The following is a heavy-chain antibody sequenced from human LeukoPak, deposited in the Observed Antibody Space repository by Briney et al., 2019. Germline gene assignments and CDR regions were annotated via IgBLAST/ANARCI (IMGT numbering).Heavy chain of an antibody. D-gene: IGHD3-10*01. CDR1: GFSISSGGYY. CDR3: ARSSGSYYTNWFDP. CDR2: IYYSGST. Sequence: PSETLSLTCTVSGFSISSGGYYWSWIRQHPGKGLEWIGYIYYSGSTYYNPSLKSRVTISVDTSKNQFSLKLSSVTAADAAVYYCARSSGSYYTNWFDPWGQGTLVTVSS. J-gene: IGHJ5*02. V-gene: IGHV4-31*03.